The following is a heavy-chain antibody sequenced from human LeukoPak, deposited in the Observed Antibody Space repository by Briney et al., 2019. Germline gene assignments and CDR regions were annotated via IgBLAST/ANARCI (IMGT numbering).Heavy chain of an antibody. D-gene: IGHD6-13*01. CDR2: ITWDGSRR. Sequence: GGSLRLSRAASGFTFDDYTMHWVRQAPGKGLEWISLITWDGSRRYYAGSVKGRFTISRDNSKNSLYLQMKGLRTEDTALYYCAKGPTYSSSWYAALDNWGQGTLVTVSS. CDR3: AKGPTYSSSWYAALDN. V-gene: IGHV3-43*01. CDR1: GFTFDDYT. J-gene: IGHJ4*02.